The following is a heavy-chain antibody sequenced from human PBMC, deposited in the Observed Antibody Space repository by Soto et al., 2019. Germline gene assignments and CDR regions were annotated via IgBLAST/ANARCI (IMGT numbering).Heavy chain of an antibody. CDR2: TRNKANSYTT. CDR3: ARATAAGTINYYYYGMDV. J-gene: IGHJ6*02. CDR1: GFTFSDHY. D-gene: IGHD6-13*01. V-gene: IGHV3-72*01. Sequence: GGSLRLSCAASGFTFSDHYMDWVRQAPGKGLEWVGRTRNKANSYTTEYAASVKGRFTISRDDSKNSLYLQMNSLKTEDTAVYYCARATAAGTINYYYYGMDVWGQGTTVTVSS.